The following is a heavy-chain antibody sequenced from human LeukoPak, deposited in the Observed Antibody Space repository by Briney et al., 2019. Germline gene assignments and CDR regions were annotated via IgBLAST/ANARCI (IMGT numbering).Heavy chain of an antibody. Sequence: ASVKVSCKASGYTFTSYDINWVRQATGQGLEWMGWMNPNSGNTGYAQKFQGRVTITRNTSISTAYMELSSLRSEDTAVYYCARDFTAMVLFNFDYWGQGTLVTVSS. CDR3: ARDFTAMVLFNFDY. V-gene: IGHV1-8*03. CDR2: MNPNSGNT. CDR1: GYTFTSYD. J-gene: IGHJ4*02. D-gene: IGHD5-18*01.